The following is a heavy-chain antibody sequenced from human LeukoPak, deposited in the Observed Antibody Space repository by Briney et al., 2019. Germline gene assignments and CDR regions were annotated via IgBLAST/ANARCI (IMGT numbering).Heavy chain of an antibody. J-gene: IGHJ4*02. Sequence: GRSLRLSCAASGFIVSNYGMHWVRQAPGKGLEWVAVIWYDGSNRYYADSVKGRFTISRGNSENTLYLQMNSLRAEDTAVYYCVRAGALVIREYYFDYWGQGTLVTVSS. CDR3: VRAGALVIREYYFDY. CDR2: IWYDGSNR. CDR1: GFIVSNYG. D-gene: IGHD3-9*01. V-gene: IGHV3-33*01.